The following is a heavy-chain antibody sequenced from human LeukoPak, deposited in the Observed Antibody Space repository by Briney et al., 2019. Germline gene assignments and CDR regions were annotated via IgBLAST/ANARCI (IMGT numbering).Heavy chain of an antibody. V-gene: IGHV4-59*01. CDR1: GGSISSYY. Sequence: SETLSLTCTVPGGSISSYYWSWIRQPPGKGLEWLGYIYYSGSTNYNPSLKSRVTISVDTSKNQFSLKLSSVTAADTAVYYCARGPGYSSSWYYDYWGQGTLVTVSS. J-gene: IGHJ4*02. CDR3: ARGPGYSSSWYYDY. CDR2: IYYSGST. D-gene: IGHD6-13*01.